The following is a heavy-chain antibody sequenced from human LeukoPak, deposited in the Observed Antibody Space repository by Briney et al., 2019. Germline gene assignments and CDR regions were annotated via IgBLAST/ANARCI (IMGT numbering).Heavy chain of an antibody. V-gene: IGHV4-34*01. CDR3: ARYSNTVGCQYYFDD. D-gene: IGHD4-17*01. CDR2: INHSGST. CDR1: GGSFSGYY. J-gene: IGHJ4*02. Sequence: SETLSLTCAVYGGSFSGYYWGWIRQPPGKGLEWIGEINHSGSTNYNPSLKSRVTISVGTSKNQFSLKLSSVTAADTAVYYCARYSNTVGCQYYFDDWGQGTLVTVSS.